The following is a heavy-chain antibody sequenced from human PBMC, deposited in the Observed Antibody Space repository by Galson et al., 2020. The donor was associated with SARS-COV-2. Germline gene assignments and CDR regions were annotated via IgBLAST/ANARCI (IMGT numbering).Heavy chain of an antibody. V-gene: IGHV3-30*01. J-gene: IGHJ6*03. D-gene: IGHD6-19*01. Sequence: GESLKISCVVSGITFNFYSLHWVRQVPGKGLEWVAVISYDSASDGPNTYYADPVNGRFTISRDSSQSTLYLQMNSLRPEDTAVYYCARDMKAGTSYYFYMDVWGKGTTVTVSS. CDR1: GITFNFYS. CDR2: ISYDSASDGPNT. CDR3: ARDMKAGTSYYFYMDV.